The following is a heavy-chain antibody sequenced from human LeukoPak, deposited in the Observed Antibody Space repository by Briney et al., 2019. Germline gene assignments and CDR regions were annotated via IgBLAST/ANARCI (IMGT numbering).Heavy chain of an antibody. CDR2: INHSGST. D-gene: IGHD2-15*01. CDR1: GGSFSGYY. V-gene: IGHV4-34*01. CDR3: ARVRRTYCSGGSCYSGGFDY. J-gene: IGHJ4*02. Sequence: SETLSFTCAVYGGSFSGYYWSWIRQPPGKGLEWIGEINHSGSTNYNPSLKSRVTISVDTSKNQFSLKLSSVTAADTAVYYCARVRRTYCSGGSCYSGGFDYWGQGTLVTVSS.